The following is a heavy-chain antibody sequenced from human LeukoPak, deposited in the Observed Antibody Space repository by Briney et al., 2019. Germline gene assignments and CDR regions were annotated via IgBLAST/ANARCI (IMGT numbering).Heavy chain of an antibody. Sequence: GGSLRLSCTASGFTVSGTHMTWVRQAPQKGLEWVSAMYTGGTTYYADSVTGRFTVSRDTSRNTLFLHMNNLRAEDTAVYYCAKDEATSGGGLASRGQGALVIVSS. CDR2: MYTGGTT. V-gene: IGHV3-53*01. CDR3: AKDEATSGGGLAS. D-gene: IGHD3-16*01. J-gene: IGHJ5*01. CDR1: GFTVSGTH.